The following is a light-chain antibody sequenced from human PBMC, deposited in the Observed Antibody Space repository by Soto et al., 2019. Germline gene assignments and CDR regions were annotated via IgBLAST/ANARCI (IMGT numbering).Light chain of an antibody. V-gene: IGKV3-15*01. CDR1: QGINRK. CDR3: QQYHTGPVT. J-gene: IGKJ4*01. CDR2: GAS. Sequence: EIVLTQSPATLSVSPGERVTFSCRASQGINRKLAWYQHKAGQAPRLLISGASTGATGIPARFSGSGSGTEFTLTINSLQSEDSAVYYCQQYHTGPVTFGGGTKVDIK.